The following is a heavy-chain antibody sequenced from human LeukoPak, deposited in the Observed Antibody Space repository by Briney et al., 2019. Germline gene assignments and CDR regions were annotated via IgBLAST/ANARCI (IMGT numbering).Heavy chain of an antibody. J-gene: IGHJ4*02. CDR1: GLTFSSYG. Sequence: RVLRLSCAASGLTFSSYGMHWVRQAPGKGLEWVAVIWYDGSNKYYADSVKGRFTISRDNSKNTLYLQMNSLRAEDTAVYYCARGGKYQLLSRCHFDYWGQGTLVTVSS. V-gene: IGHV3-33*01. CDR2: IWYDGSNK. CDR3: ARGGKYQLLSRCHFDY. D-gene: IGHD2-2*01.